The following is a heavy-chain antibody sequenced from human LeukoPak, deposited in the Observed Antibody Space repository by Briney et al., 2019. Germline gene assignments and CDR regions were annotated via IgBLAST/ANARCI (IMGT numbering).Heavy chain of an antibody. V-gene: IGHV4-39*07. D-gene: IGHD3-3*01. J-gene: IGHJ6*03. Sequence: PSETLSLTCTVSGGSISSNSYYWGWIRQPPGKGLKWIGSIYYSGSTYYNPSLKSRVTISVDTSKNQFSLKLSSVTAADTAVYYCARGVTIFYYMDVWGKGTTVTVSS. CDR1: GGSISSNSYY. CDR2: IYYSGST. CDR3: ARGVTIFYYMDV.